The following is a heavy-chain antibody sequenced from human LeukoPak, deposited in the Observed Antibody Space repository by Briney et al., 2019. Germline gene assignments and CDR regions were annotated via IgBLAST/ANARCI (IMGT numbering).Heavy chain of an antibody. D-gene: IGHD5-24*01. Sequence: PGGSLRLSCAASGFTINNYWMSWVRQAPGKGLEWVANIKQDGSEKYYVDSVTGRFTISRDNAKNLLYLQMNSLRAEDTAIYYCTRVGYIDEGIDYWGQGTLVTVSS. CDR1: GFTINNYW. V-gene: IGHV3-7*04. J-gene: IGHJ4*02. CDR3: TRVGYIDEGIDY. CDR2: IKQDGSEK.